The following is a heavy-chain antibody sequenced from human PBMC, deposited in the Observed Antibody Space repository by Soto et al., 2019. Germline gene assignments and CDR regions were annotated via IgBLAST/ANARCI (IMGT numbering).Heavy chain of an antibody. Sequence: QVQLVESGGGVVQPGRSLRLSCAASGFTFSSYGMHWVRQAPGKGLEGVAVISYDGSNKYYEDSVKGRFTISRDNSKNTLYLQMNSLIAEDTDVDYCAKDYAWPGYYYGMDGWGQGTKVTVSS. V-gene: IGHV3-30*18. CDR1: GFTFSSYG. CDR3: AKDYAWPGYYYGMDG. J-gene: IGHJ6*02. D-gene: IGHD2-2*01. CDR2: ISYDGSNK.